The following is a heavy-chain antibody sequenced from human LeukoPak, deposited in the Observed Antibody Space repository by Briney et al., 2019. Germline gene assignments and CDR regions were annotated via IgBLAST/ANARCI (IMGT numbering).Heavy chain of an antibody. CDR1: GFTFSSYA. J-gene: IGHJ5*02. V-gene: IGHV3-64*01. Sequence: GGSLRLSCAASGFTFSSYAMHWVRQAPGKGLEYVSAISSNGGSTYYANSVKGRFTISRDNSKNTLYLQMGSLRAEDMAVYYCARDWVGDGYNHWFDPWGQGTLVTVSS. CDR2: ISSNGGST. CDR3: ARDWVGDGYNHWFDP. D-gene: IGHD5-24*01.